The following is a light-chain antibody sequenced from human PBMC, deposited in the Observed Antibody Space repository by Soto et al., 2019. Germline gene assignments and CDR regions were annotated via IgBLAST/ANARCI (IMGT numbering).Light chain of an antibody. V-gene: IGKV3-15*01. CDR1: QSVSSN. Sequence: EIVMTQSPATLSVSPGERATLSCRASQSVSSNLAWYQQKPGQAPRLLIYGASTRATGIPARFSGSGSGTEFTLTNSSLQPDDFAVYYCQQYGSSPVTFGQGTKVDI. J-gene: IGKJ1*01. CDR2: GAS. CDR3: QQYGSSPVT.